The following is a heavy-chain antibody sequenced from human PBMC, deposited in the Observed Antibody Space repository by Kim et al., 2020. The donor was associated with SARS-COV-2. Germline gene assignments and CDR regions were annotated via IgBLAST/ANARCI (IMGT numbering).Heavy chain of an antibody. J-gene: IGHJ4*02. V-gene: IGHV4-39*01. CDR3: ARHEARYSSSWYPRSNKDLDY. CDR2: IYYSGST. CDR1: GGSISSSSYY. Sequence: SETLSLTCTVSGGSISSSSYYWGWIRQPPGKGLEWIGSIYYSGSTYYNPSLKSRVTISVDTSKNQFSLKLSSVTAADTAVYYCARHEARYSSSWYPRSNKDLDYWGQGTLVTVSS. D-gene: IGHD6-13*01.